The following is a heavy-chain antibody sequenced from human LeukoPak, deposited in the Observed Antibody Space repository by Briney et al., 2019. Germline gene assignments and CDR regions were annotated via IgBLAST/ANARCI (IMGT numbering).Heavy chain of an antibody. CDR2: ISSSSSYI. CDR3: ARDNITVTSDY. J-gene: IGHJ4*02. D-gene: IGHD4-17*01. V-gene: IGHV3-21*01. Sequence: PGGSLRLSCAAAGFTFSSYCMNWVRQAPGKGLEWVSSISSSSSYIYYADSVKGRFTISRDNAKNSLYLQMNSLRAEDTAVYYCARDNITVTSDYWGQGTLVTVSS. CDR1: GFTFSSYC.